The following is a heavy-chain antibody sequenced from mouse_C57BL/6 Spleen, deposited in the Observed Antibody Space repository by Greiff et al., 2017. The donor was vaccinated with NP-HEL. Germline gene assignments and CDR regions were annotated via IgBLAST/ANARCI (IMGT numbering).Heavy chain of an antibody. CDR3: ARRGGGNSWYFDV. CDR1: GYTFTSYG. V-gene: IGHV1-81*01. J-gene: IGHJ1*03. Sequence: VQLQQSGAELARPGASVKLSCKASGYTFTSYGISWVKQRTGQGLEWIGEIYPRSGNTYYNEKFKGKATLTADKSSSTAYMELRSLTSEDSAVYFCARRGGGNSWYFDVWGTGTTVTVSS. D-gene: IGHD2-1*01. CDR2: IYPRSGNT.